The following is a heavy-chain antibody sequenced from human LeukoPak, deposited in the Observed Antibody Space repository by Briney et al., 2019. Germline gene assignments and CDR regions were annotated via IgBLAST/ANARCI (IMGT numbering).Heavy chain of an antibody. CDR3: AKDMGDYYGSGSYYDY. CDR1: GFTFDDYA. D-gene: IGHD3-10*01. Sequence: PGRSLRLSCAASGFTFDDYAMHWVRQAPGKGLEWVSGISWNSGSIGYADSVKGRFTISRDNAKNSLYLQMNSLRAEDTALYYRAKDMGDYYGSGSYYDYWGQGTLVTVSS. J-gene: IGHJ4*02. CDR2: ISWNSGSI. V-gene: IGHV3-9*01.